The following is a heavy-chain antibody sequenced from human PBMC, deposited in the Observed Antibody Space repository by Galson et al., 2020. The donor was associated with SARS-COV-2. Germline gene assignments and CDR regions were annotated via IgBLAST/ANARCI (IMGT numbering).Heavy chain of an antibody. D-gene: IGHD3-22*01. CDR1: EFTFSTYS. CDR2: ISTGSTYI. J-gene: IGHJ4*02. Sequence: GGSLRLSCAASEFTFSTYSMNWVRQAPGKGLEWISSISTGSTYIYYADSVKGRFTISRDNAKNSLFLHMTSLRAEDTAVYFCARDIDVYDSRGLLSHAIDYWGQGTLVTVSS. CDR3: ARDIDVYDSRGLLSHAIDY. V-gene: IGHV3-21*01.